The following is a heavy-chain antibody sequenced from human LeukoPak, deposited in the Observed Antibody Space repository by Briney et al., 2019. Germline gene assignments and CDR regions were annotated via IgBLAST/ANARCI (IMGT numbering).Heavy chain of an antibody. Sequence: PGGSLRLSCAASGFTVSSNYMSWVRQAPGKGLDWVSVIYSGGYTYYVDSVKGRFTISRDNSKNTVYLQMNSLGAEDTALYYCATSRAVAGAIDYWGQGTLVTVSS. CDR1: GFTVSSNY. CDR3: ATSRAVAGAIDY. J-gene: IGHJ4*02. D-gene: IGHD6-19*01. CDR2: IYSGGYT. V-gene: IGHV3-53*01.